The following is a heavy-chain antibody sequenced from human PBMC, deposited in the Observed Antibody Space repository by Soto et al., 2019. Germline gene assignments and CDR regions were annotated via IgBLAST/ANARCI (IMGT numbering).Heavy chain of an antibody. CDR3: AISSASRLLRMDV. CDR1: GGSISSGGYY. J-gene: IGHJ6*02. V-gene: IGHV4-31*03. Sequence: QVQLQESGPGLVKPSQTLSLTCTVSGGSISSGGYYWSWIRQHPGKGLEWIGHIYYSGSTYYNPSLKSRVTISVDTSKNHFSLKLSSVTAADTAVYYCAISSASRLLRMDVWGQGTTVTVSS. CDR2: IYYSGST. D-gene: IGHD2-15*01.